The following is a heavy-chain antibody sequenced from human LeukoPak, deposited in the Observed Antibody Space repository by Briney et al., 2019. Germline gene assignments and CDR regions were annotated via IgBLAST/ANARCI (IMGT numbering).Heavy chain of an antibody. CDR1: GGSISSSNW. CDR2: IYHSGST. V-gene: IGHV4-4*02. D-gene: IGHD2-15*01. CDR3: ATPKLPHYYMDV. Sequence: SETLSLTCAVSGGSISSSNWWSWVRQPPGKGLEWIGEIYHSGSTNYNPSLKSRVTISVDTSKNQFSLKLSSVTAADTAVYYCATPKLPHYYMDVWGKGTTVTISS. J-gene: IGHJ6*03.